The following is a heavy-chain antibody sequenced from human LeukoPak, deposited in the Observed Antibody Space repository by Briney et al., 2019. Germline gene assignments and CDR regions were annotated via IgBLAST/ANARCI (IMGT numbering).Heavy chain of an antibody. D-gene: IGHD3-10*01. CDR1: GFTFSSFS. CDR2: ISGTSRNI. Sequence: GGSLRLPCSASGFTFSSFSMCWVRQAPGKGREWLSYISGTSRNISYADCVKGRFTVSRHNAKYPLFLQMNRLRAQPTAIYHCAREWRGSGDYWGQGTLITVSS. V-gene: IGHV3-48*04. CDR3: AREWRGSGDY. J-gene: IGHJ4*02.